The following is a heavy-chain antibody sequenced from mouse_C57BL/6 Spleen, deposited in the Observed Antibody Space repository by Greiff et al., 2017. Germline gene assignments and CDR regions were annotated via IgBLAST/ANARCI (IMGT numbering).Heavy chain of an antibody. V-gene: IGHV2-9-1*01. D-gene: IGHD2-5*01. Sequence: QVQLQQSGPGLVAPSQSLSITCTVSGFSLTSYAISWVRQPPGKGLEWLGVIWTGGGTNYNSALKSRLSISKDNSKSQVFLKMNSLQTDDTARYYCARNSGLYYSNWYFDVWGTGTTVTVSS. CDR3: ARNSGLYYSNWYFDV. CDR2: IWTGGGT. CDR1: GFSLTSYA. J-gene: IGHJ1*03.